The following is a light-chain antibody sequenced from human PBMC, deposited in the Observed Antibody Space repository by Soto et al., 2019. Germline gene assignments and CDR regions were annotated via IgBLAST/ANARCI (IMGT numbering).Light chain of an antibody. CDR3: QQSYSAPPT. V-gene: IGKV1-39*01. Sequence: VTFPCRASTIIRRCLSWYQKKPGKAPKLLIYDASNLPSGVPSRFSGSGSETGFTLTISSLQPEDFATYYGQQSYSAPPTLGQGTEVDTK. CDR1: TIIRRC. J-gene: IGKJ1*01. CDR2: DAS.